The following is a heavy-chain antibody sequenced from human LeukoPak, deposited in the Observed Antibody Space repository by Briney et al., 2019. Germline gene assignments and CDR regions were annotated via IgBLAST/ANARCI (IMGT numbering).Heavy chain of an antibody. D-gene: IGHD3-10*01. CDR3: ARVTMVRGVIIRGAFDI. Sequence: SETLSLTCTVSGYSISNDYYWGWIRQPPGKGLEWIGSIYYSGSTYYNPSLKSRVTISVDTSKNQFSLKLSSVTAADTAVYYCARVTMVRGVIIRGAFDIWGQGTMVTVSS. CDR1: GYSISNDYY. J-gene: IGHJ3*02. V-gene: IGHV4-38-2*02. CDR2: IYYSGST.